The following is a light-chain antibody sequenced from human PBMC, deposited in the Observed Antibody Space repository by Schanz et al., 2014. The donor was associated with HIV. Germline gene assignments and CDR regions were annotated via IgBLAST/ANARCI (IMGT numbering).Light chain of an antibody. CDR3: AAWDDGLSGRV. CDR1: SSDIGSNT. CDR2: SND. J-gene: IGLJ3*02. Sequence: QSVLTQPPSASGTPGQGVTISCSGSSSDIGSNTVNWYQQLPGTAPKLLIYSNDQRPSGVPARFFGSKSGTSASLAISGLRSDDEADYYCAAWDDGLSGRVFGGGTKLTVL. V-gene: IGLV1-44*01.